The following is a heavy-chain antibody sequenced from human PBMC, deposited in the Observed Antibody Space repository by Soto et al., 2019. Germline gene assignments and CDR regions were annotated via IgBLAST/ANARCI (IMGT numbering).Heavy chain of an antibody. J-gene: IGHJ1*01. Sequence: ESVGGLVQPGRSLRLSCAASGFTFDDYAMHWVRQVPGKGLEWVSGINWNSGSIGYGDSVKGRFAISRDNAKHSLHLQMNSLSAEDTAFYYCVKDESINWYSGHFRHWGQGTLVTVSS. CDR3: VKDESINWYSGHFRH. CDR1: GFTFDDYA. CDR2: INWNSGSI. V-gene: IGHV3-9*01. D-gene: IGHD6-13*01.